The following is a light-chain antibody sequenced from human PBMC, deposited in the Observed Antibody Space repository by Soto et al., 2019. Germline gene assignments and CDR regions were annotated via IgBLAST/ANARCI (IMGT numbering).Light chain of an antibody. CDR1: QSVSSSY. CDR3: QQCGGSPRT. J-gene: IGKJ1*01. CDR2: GAS. V-gene: IGKV3-20*01. Sequence: EIVLTQSPGTLSLSPGERATLSCRASQSVSSSYLAWYQQKPGQAPRLLIYGASSRATGIPDRFSGSGSGTDFTLTISRLESEDFAVYYCQQCGGSPRTFGQGTKVEIK.